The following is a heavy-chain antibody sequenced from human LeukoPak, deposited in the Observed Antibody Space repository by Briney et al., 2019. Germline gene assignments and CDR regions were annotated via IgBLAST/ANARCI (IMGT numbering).Heavy chain of an antibody. CDR2: ISAYNGNT. Sequence: VASVKVSCKASGYTFTSYGISWVRQAPGQGLEWMGWISAYNGNTNYAQKLQGRVTMTTDTSTSTAYMELRSLRSDDTAVYYCARAIGGSSWYGGDYYMDVWGKGTTVTVSS. CDR1: GYTFTSYG. J-gene: IGHJ6*03. V-gene: IGHV1-18*01. D-gene: IGHD6-13*01. CDR3: ARAIGGSSWYGGDYYMDV.